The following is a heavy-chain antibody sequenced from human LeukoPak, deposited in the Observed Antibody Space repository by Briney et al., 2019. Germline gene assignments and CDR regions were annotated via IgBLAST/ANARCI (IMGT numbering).Heavy chain of an antibody. V-gene: IGHV4-34*01. CDR3: ARAPIVVVVAANTPNYYYYGMDV. J-gene: IGHJ6*04. Sequence: SETLSLTCAVYGGSFSGYYWSWIRQPPGKGLEWIGEINHSGSTNYNPSLKSRVTISVDTSKNQFSLKLSSVTAADTAVYYCARAPIVVVVAANTPNYYYYGMDVWGKGTTVTVSS. CDR2: INHSGST. CDR1: GGSFSGYY. D-gene: IGHD2-15*01.